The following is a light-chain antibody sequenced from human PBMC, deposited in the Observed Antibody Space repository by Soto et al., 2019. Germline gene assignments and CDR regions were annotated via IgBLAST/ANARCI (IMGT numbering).Light chain of an antibody. J-gene: IGLJ1*01. V-gene: IGLV2-14*01. CDR1: SGDVGAYDY. CDR2: EVS. Sequence: QSVLTQPASVSGSPGQSIAICCTGTSGDVGAYDYVSWYQHHPDKAPKLMIYEVSNRPSGVSDRFSGSKSVYTATLTIYGLQAEDEADYYCASHTTSDTRVFGTGTKVTVL. CDR3: ASHTTSDTRV.